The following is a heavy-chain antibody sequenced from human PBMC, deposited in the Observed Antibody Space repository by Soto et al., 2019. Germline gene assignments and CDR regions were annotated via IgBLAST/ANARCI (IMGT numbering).Heavy chain of an antibody. V-gene: IGHV3-30-3*01. Sequence: GSLRLSCAASGFSFSSNAMHWVRQAPGKGLEWVSFISYDGIHKNYADSVKGRFTISRDNSKNTLYLQMESLTTEDTAVYYCAKELRYFDWISYNPSGYYQYGMDVWGQGTTVTVSS. D-gene: IGHD3-9*01. J-gene: IGHJ6*02. CDR2: ISYDGIHK. CDR3: AKELRYFDWISYNPSGYYQYGMDV. CDR1: GFSFSSNA.